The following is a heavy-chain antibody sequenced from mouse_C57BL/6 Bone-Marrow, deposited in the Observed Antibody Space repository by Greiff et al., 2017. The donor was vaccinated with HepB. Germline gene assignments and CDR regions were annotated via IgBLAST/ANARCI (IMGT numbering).Heavy chain of an antibody. D-gene: IGHD2-2*01. CDR1: EQTLTSSL. CDR2: IDPSDSYT. V-gene: IGHV1-69*01. J-gene: IGHJ3*01. Sequence: QVQRQRPGAALAMPVWAVRVSLNSSEQTLTSSLLHQEKKRPGQGLEWIGEIDPSDSYTNYNQKFKGKSTLTVDKSSSTAYMQLSSLTSEDSAVYYCAREGYGDWFAYWGQGTLVTVSA. CDR3: AREGYGDWFAY.